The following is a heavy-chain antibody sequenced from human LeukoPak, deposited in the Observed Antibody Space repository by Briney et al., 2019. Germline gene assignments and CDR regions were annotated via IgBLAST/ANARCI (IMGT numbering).Heavy chain of an antibody. CDR2: IYSGGST. J-gene: IGHJ4*02. CDR3: AGRDGYINSRYYFDY. Sequence: GGSLRLSCAASGFTVSSNYMSWVRQAPGKGLEWVSVIYSGGSTYYADSVKGRFTISRDNSKNTLYLQMNSLRAEDTAVYYCAGRDGYINSRYYFDYWGQGTLVTVSS. CDR1: GFTVSSNY. V-gene: IGHV3-66*01. D-gene: IGHD5-24*01.